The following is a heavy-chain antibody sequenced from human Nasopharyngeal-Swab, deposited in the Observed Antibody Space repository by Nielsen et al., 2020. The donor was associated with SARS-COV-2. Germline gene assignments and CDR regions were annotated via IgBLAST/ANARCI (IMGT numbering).Heavy chain of an antibody. V-gene: IGHV5-51*01. CDR1: GYSFTSYW. CDR3: ARQMDYYGSGSPPGY. Sequence: KVSCKGSGYSFTSYWIGWVRQMPGNGLEWMGIIYPGDSDTRYSPSFQGQVTISADKSISTAYLQWSSLKASDTAMYYCARQMDYYGSGSPPGYWGQGTLVTVSS. D-gene: IGHD3-10*01. CDR2: IYPGDSDT. J-gene: IGHJ4*02.